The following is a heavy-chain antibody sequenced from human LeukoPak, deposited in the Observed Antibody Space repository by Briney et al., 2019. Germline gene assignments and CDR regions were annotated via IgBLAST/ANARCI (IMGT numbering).Heavy chain of an antibody. D-gene: IGHD2-2*01. V-gene: IGHV1-69*04. Sequence: GASVKVSCKASGGTFSSYAISWVRQAPGQGLEWMGRIIPILGMANYAQKFQGRVTITADKSTSTAYMELSSLRSEDTAVYYCASGEVPVDYYYYYYYMDVWGKGTTVTVSS. CDR1: GGTFSSYA. CDR3: ASGEVPVDYYYYYYYMDV. J-gene: IGHJ6*03. CDR2: IIPILGMA.